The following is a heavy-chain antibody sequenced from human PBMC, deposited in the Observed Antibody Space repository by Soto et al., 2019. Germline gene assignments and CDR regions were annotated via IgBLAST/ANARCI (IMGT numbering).Heavy chain of an antibody. CDR2: IYYSGNT. V-gene: IGHV4-39*01. D-gene: IGHD2-15*01. J-gene: IGHJ6*03. Sequence: QLQLQESGPGLVKPSETLSLTCTVSGGSVSSGSYYWGWIRQPPGKGLEWIGSIYYSGNTYYNPSLNRRVTISVDTSKNQFSLKLSSVTAADTAVYYCARHVGGYYYYMDVWGKGTTVTVSS. CDR1: GGSVSSGSYY. CDR3: ARHVGGYYYYMDV.